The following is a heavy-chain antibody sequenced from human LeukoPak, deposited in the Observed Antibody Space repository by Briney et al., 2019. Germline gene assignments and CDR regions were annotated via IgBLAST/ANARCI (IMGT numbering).Heavy chain of an antibody. CDR1: GFTFSSYA. Sequence: GGSLRLSCAASGFTFSSYAMHWVRQAPGKGLEWVAVISYDGSNKYYADSVKGRFIISRDNSKNTLYLQMNSLRAEDTAVYYCARDLGSSSMNWFDPWGQGTLVTVSS. V-gene: IGHV3-30-3*01. CDR3: ARDLGSSSMNWFDP. CDR2: ISYDGSNK. J-gene: IGHJ5*02. D-gene: IGHD6-13*01.